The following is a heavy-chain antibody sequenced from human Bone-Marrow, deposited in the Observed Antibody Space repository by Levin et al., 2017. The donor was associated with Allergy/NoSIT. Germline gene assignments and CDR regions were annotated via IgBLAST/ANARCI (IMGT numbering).Heavy chain of an antibody. Sequence: GESLKISCLGSGYGFPDYWIAWVRHMPGKGLEWMGIIYPGDSETAYSPSFQGHVTISVDKSVNTAYLQWTSLKASDTAIYFCARGYASSWFRDREFDLWGQGTVVTVS. CDR1: GYGFPDYW. D-gene: IGHD6-13*01. J-gene: IGHJ1*01. V-gene: IGHV5-51*01. CDR3: ARGYASSWFRDREFDL. CDR2: IYPGDSET.